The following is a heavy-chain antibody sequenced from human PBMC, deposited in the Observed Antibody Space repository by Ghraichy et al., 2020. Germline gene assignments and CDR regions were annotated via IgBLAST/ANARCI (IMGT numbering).Heavy chain of an antibody. J-gene: IGHJ4*02. CDR2: IYYSGTT. CDR1: DGSISSGGYY. CDR3: ARYRHYYGSGSYYVDS. Sequence: SQTLSLTCTVSDGSISSGGYYWSWIRQHPGKGLEWIGYIYYSGTTDYNPSLKSRLTISVDTSKNQFSLKLSSVTAADTAVYYCARYRHYYGSGSYYVDSWDQGTLVTVSS. D-gene: IGHD3-10*01. V-gene: IGHV4-31*03.